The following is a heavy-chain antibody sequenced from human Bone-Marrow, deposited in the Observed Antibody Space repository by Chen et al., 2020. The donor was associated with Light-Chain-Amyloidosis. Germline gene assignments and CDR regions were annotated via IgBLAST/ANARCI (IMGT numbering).Heavy chain of an antibody. Sequence: QLQLQESGPGLVKPSETLSLTCTVSGGSISSSSYYWGWIRQPPGKGLEWIGSIYYSGSTYYNPSLKSRVTISVDTSKNQFSLKLSSVTAADTAVYYCARPLLPIFGVAAPYYGMDVWGQGTTVTVSS. V-gene: IGHV4-39*01. CDR3: ARPLLPIFGVAAPYYGMDV. CDR2: IYYSGST. CDR1: GGSISSSSYY. J-gene: IGHJ6*02. D-gene: IGHD3-3*01.